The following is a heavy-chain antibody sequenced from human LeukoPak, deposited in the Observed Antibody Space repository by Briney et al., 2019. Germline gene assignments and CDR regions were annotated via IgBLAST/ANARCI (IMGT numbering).Heavy chain of an antibody. V-gene: IGHV4-34*01. Sequence: SETLSLTCAVYGGSFSGYYWSWIRQPPGKGLEWIGEINHSGSTNYDPSLKSRVTISVDTSKNQFSLKLSSVTAADTAVYYCARGYLKYSSGWGFDYWGQGTLVTVSS. D-gene: IGHD6-19*01. J-gene: IGHJ4*02. CDR3: ARGYLKYSSGWGFDY. CDR1: GGSFSGYY. CDR2: INHSGST.